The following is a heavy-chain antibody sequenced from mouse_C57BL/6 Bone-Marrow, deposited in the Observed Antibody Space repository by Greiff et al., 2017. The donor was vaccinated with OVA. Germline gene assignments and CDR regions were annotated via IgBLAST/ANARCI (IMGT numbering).Heavy chain of an antibody. CDR3: GRDYYGSSYYAMDY. Sequence: VQLQQSGPELVKPGASVKISCKASGYTFTDYYMNWVKQSHGKSLEWIGDINPNNGGTSYNQKFKGKATLTVDKSSSTAYMELRSLTSEDSAVYYCGRDYYGSSYYAMDYWGQGTSVTVSS. J-gene: IGHJ4*01. V-gene: IGHV1-26*01. CDR2: INPNNGGT. D-gene: IGHD1-1*01. CDR1: GYTFTDYY.